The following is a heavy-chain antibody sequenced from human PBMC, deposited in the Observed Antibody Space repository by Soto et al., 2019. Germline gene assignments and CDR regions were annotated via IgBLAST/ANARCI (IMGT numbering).Heavy chain of an antibody. CDR3: AKVKVAGQNYFDS. Sequence: GGSLRLSCAASGFTFSSYAMSWVRQAPGKGLEWVSAISGSGNSPYYADSVKGRFTFSRDNSKNTLYLQMNSLRGEDTAVYYCAKVKVAGQNYFDSWGQGTLVTVSS. D-gene: IGHD6-19*01. V-gene: IGHV3-23*01. CDR1: GFTFSSYA. J-gene: IGHJ4*02. CDR2: ISGSGNSP.